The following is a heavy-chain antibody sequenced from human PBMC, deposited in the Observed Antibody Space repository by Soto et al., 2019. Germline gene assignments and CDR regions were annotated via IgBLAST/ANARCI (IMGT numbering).Heavy chain of an antibody. J-gene: IGHJ5*01. CDR1: GFTVSSNY. CDR2: IYSGGST. CDR3: ARGYCSGGSCYSVWFDS. Sequence: EVQLVESGGGLVQPGGSPRLSCAASGFTVSSNYMNWVRQAPGKGLEWVSVIYSGGSTYYADSVKGRFTISRDNSKNTLYLQMSSLRAEDTAVYYCARGYCSGGSCYSVWFDSWGQGTLVTVSS. V-gene: IGHV3-66*01. D-gene: IGHD2-15*01.